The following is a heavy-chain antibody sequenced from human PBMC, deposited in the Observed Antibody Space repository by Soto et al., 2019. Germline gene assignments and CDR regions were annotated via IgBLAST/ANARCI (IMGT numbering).Heavy chain of an antibody. D-gene: IGHD6-19*01. CDR1: GGTFSSYA. CDR2: IIPIFGTA. V-gene: IGHV1-69*01. J-gene: IGHJ4*02. CDR3: ARTAAVAVLTAHVY. Sequence: QVQLVQSGAEVKKPGSSVKVSCKASGGTFSSYAISWVRQAPGQGLEWMGGIIPIFGTANYAQKFQGRVTITADESTSTAYMELSSLRSEDTAVXXXARTAAVAVLTAHVYWGQGTLVTVSS.